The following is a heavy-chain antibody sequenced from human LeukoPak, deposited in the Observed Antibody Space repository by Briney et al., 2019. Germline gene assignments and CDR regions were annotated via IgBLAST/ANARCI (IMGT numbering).Heavy chain of an antibody. CDR1: GGTFSSYA. CDR2: IIPIFGTA. J-gene: IGHJ6*02. CDR3: AGGTTAMDYYYYYGMDV. D-gene: IGHD5-18*01. V-gene: IGHV1-69*13. Sequence: ASVKVSCKASGGTFSSYAISWVRQAPGQGLEWMGGIIPIFGTANYAQKFQGRVTITSDESTSTAYMELSSLRSEDTAVYYCAGGTTAMDYYYYYGMDVWGQGTLVTVSS.